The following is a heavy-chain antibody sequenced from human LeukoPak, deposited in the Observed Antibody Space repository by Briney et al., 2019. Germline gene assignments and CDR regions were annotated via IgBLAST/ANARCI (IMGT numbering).Heavy chain of an antibody. D-gene: IGHD3-3*01. V-gene: IGHV3-7*01. CDR3: GSYQGGPRFLEWLLTY. J-gene: IGHJ4*02. CDR2: INQDGSEK. CDR1: GFTFTTYW. Sequence: GGSLRLSCAASGFTFTTYWMSWVHQAPGKGLEWVANINQDGSEKYYVDSVKGRFTISRDNAKNSLYLQMNSLRAEDTAVYYCGSYQGGPRFLEWLLTYWGQGTLVTVSS.